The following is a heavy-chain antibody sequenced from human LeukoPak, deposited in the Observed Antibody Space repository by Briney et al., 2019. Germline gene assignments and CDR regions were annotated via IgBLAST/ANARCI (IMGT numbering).Heavy chain of an antibody. CDR2: IKSKTDGGTT. D-gene: IGHD1-1*01. J-gene: IGHJ4*02. Sequence: GGSLRLSCAASGFTFSSYWMSWVRQAPGKGLEWVGRIKSKTDGGTTDYAAPVKGRFTISRDDSKNTLYLQMNSLKTEDTAVYYCTTDPGPPDLPLQLERRGYWGQGTLVTVSS. CDR3: TTDPGPPDLPLQLERRGY. CDR1: GFTFSSYW. V-gene: IGHV3-15*01.